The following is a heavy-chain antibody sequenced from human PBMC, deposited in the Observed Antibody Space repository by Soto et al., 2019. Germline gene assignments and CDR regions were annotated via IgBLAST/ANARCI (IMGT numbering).Heavy chain of an antibody. CDR1: GFAFSAYG. Sequence: QVQLVESWGGVVQPGRSLRLSCAASGFAFSAYGMHWVRQAPGKGLEWVAMIYYDGSNKYYADSVKGRFTISRDNSKNTLYLQMSSLRADDTALYYCARVGGTVTSDFWGQGTLVTVSS. CDR3: ARVGGTVTSDF. CDR2: IYYDGSNK. D-gene: IGHD4-17*01. V-gene: IGHV3-33*01. J-gene: IGHJ4*02.